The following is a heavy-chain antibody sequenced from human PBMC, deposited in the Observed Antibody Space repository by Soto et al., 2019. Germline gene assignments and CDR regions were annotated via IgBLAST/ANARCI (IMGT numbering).Heavy chain of an antibody. CDR1: GYTFTGYY. CDR2: MNPNSGNT. CDR3: VGASSSY. V-gene: IGHV1-8*02. J-gene: IGHJ4*02. Sequence: ASVKVSCKASGYTFTGYYMHWVRQAPGQGLEWMGWMNPNSGNTGYAQKFQGRVTMTRNTSISTAYMELSSLRSEDTAVYYCVGASSSYWGQGTLVTVSS.